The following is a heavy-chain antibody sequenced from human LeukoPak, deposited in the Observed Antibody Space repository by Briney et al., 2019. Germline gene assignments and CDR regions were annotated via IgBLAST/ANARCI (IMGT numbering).Heavy chain of an antibody. CDR3: AKQSGSYVKGGIDP. CDR2: ISGSGGST. D-gene: IGHD1-26*01. Sequence: GGSLRLSCAASGFTFSSYAMSWVRQAPGKGLGWVSAISGSGGSTYYADSVKGRFTISRDNSKNTLYLQMNSLRAEDTAVYYCAKQSGSYVKGGIDPWGQGTLVTVSS. V-gene: IGHV3-23*01. J-gene: IGHJ5*02. CDR1: GFTFSSYA.